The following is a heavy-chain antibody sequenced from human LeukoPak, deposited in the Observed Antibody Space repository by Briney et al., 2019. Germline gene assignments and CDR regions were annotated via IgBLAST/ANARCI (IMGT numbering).Heavy chain of an antibody. J-gene: IGHJ4*02. V-gene: IGHV3-21*05. D-gene: IGHD6-19*01. Sequence: GGSLRLSCAASGFTFSSYSMNWVRQAPGKGLEWVSYISSSSSYIYYADSVKGRFTISRDNAKNSLYLQMNSLRAEDTAVYYCASGIAVAGTFSNDLWGQGTLVTVSS. CDR3: ASGIAVAGTFSNDL. CDR2: ISSSSSYI. CDR1: GFTFSSYS.